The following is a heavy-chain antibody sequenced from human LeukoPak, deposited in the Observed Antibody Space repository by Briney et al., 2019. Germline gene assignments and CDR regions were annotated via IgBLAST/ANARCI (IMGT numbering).Heavy chain of an antibody. J-gene: IGHJ4*02. CDR3: VRVGNYREFDY. CDR2: ISSNGDAT. D-gene: IGHD1-7*01. V-gene: IGHV3-64*01. Sequence: GGSLTLSCAASGFTFSNYALHWVRQAPGKGLEYVSAISSNGDATFYANSVKGRFTVSRDNSKNTLYLQMGSRRAEDMAVYYCVRVGNYREFDYWGQGTLVTVSS. CDR1: GFTFSNYA.